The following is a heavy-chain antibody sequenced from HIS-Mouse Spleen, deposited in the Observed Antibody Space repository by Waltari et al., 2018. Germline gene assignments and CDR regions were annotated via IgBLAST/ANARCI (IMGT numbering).Heavy chain of an antibody. V-gene: IGHV4-39*07. CDR3: ARGRRYYGSGSYGSFDY. CDR2: FYYSGST. D-gene: IGHD3-10*01. CDR1: VGSITRSIYY. J-gene: IGHJ4*02. Sequence: QLQLQESGPGLVKPSETLSLPCTVSVGSITRSIYYWGWIRQPPGKGLEWIGSFYYSGSTDYNPSLKSRVTISVETAKNQFALKLSSVTAADTAVYYCARGRRYYGSGSYGSFDYWGQGTLVTVSS.